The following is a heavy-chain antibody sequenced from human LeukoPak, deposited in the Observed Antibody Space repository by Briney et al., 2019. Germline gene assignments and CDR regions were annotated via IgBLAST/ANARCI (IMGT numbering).Heavy chain of an antibody. V-gene: IGHV3-48*02. CDR3: AKEVGTFTLDY. CDR2: FTSMSTI. Sequence: GGSPRLSCAASGFTFSSYSMNWVRQAPGKGLEWVSYFTSMSTIYYADSVQGRFTLSRDNAKNSLYLQTNSLRDEDTAVYYCAKEVGTFTLDYWGQGTLVTVSS. D-gene: IGHD1-26*01. CDR1: GFTFSSYS. J-gene: IGHJ4*02.